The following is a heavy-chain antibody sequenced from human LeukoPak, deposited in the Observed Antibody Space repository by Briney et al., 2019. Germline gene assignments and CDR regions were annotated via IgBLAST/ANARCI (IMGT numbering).Heavy chain of an antibody. Sequence: SETLSLTCTVSGGSISSYYWSWIRQPPGKGLEWIEYIYYSGSTNYNPSLKSRVTISVDTSKNQFSLKLSSVTAADTAVYYCAKSQAATYYDILTGSVWFDPWGQGTLVTVSS. V-gene: IGHV4-59*01. CDR2: IYYSGST. CDR1: GGSISSYY. J-gene: IGHJ5*02. CDR3: AKSQAATYYDILTGSVWFDP. D-gene: IGHD3-9*01.